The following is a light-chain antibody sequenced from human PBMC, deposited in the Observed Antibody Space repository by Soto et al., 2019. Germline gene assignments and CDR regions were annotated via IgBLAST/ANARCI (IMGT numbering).Light chain of an antibody. J-gene: IGKJ1*01. V-gene: IGKV1-6*01. CDR3: QQSYDTPRT. Sequence: AIQVTQSPSSLSASVGDRVTITCRTSQGIRSALGWYQQKPGKVTKLLLYAASTLQSGVPSRFSGSGSGRDFTLTISSLQPEDFATYYCQQSYDTPRTFGQGTKVDIK. CDR1: QGIRSA. CDR2: AAS.